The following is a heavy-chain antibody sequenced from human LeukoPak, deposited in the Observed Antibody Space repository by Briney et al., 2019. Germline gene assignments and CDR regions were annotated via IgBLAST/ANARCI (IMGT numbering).Heavy chain of an antibody. CDR3: ARASRGITGTTGDY. CDR2: ISAYNGNT. CDR1: GYTFTSYG. D-gene: IGHD1-20*01. J-gene: IGHJ4*02. Sequence: ASVKLSCKASGYTFTSYGISWVRQAPGQGLAWMGWISAYNGNTNYAQKLQGRVTITTDTTTSTAYAELRSLRSDDTAVYCCARASRGITGTTGDYWGQGTLVTVSS. V-gene: IGHV1-18*01.